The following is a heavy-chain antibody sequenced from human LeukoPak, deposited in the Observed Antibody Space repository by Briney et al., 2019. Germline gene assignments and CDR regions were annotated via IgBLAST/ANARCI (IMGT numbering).Heavy chain of an antibody. CDR2: MYHSGSS. Sequence: SETLSLTCAVSGYSISSGYYWGWIRQPPGKGLEWIGSMYHSGSSYYNPSLKSRITISLDTSKNQFSLELSSVTAADTAVYYCARELYGDYLIWFDPWGQGTLVTVSS. V-gene: IGHV4-38-2*02. CDR3: ARELYGDYLIWFDP. D-gene: IGHD4-17*01. J-gene: IGHJ5*02. CDR1: GYSISSGYY.